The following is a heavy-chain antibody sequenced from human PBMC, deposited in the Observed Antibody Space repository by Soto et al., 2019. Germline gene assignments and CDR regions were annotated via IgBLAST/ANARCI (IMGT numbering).Heavy chain of an antibody. V-gene: IGHV3-48*02. Sequence: TGGSLRLSCAASGFTFSSYSMNWVRQAPGKGLEWVSYISSSSSTIYYADSVKGRFTISRDNAKNSLYLQMNSLRDEDTAVYYCARDPPFLWFGELSQINYYFDYWGQGTLVTVSS. CDR1: GFTFSSYS. CDR2: ISSSSSTI. D-gene: IGHD3-10*01. J-gene: IGHJ4*02. CDR3: ARDPPFLWFGELSQINYYFDY.